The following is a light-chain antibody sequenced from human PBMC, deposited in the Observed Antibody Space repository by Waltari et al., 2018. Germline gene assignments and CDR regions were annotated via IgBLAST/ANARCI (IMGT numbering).Light chain of an antibody. CDR2: SAS. CDR3: QQSYSRPFT. Sequence: DIQLTQSPSSLYASVGDRVTITCRASQSIASYLNWYQQKPGKAPKFLIYSASSLQSGIPSRFSGSRSGTEFTLTINSLQPEDFAVYYCQQSYSRPFTFGPGTRVDIK. CDR1: QSIASY. V-gene: IGKV1-39*01. J-gene: IGKJ3*01.